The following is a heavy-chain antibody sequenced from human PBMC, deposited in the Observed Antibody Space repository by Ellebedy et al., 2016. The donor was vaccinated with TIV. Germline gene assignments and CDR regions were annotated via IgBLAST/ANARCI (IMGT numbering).Heavy chain of an antibody. CDR2: IFHTGTT. J-gene: IGHJ3*02. CDR1: GGSLSSRNW. D-gene: IGHD3-3*01. CDR3: ARSGITILGETDVFDI. V-gene: IGHV4-4*02. Sequence: MPSETLSLTCAVSGGSLSSRNWWTWVRQSPGRGLEWIGEIFHTGTTKYNPSLQSRVTISLDKSKNQFSLQLTSVTAADTAAYYCARSGITILGETDVFDIWGQGTVVTVSS.